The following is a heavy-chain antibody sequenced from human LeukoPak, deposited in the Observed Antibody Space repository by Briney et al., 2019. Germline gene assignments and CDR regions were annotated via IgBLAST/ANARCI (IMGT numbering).Heavy chain of an antibody. CDR3: ARDPFPLGYCSSTSCRDYYGMDV. J-gene: IGHJ6*02. CDR2: ISSSSSYI. Sequence: GGSLRLSCAASGFTFSSYSMNWVRQAPGKGLEWVSSISSSSSYIYYADSMKGRFTISRDNSKNTLYLQMNSLRAEDTAVYYCARDPFPLGYCSSTSCRDYYGMDVWGQGTTVTVSS. V-gene: IGHV3-21*01. CDR1: GFTFSSYS. D-gene: IGHD2-2*03.